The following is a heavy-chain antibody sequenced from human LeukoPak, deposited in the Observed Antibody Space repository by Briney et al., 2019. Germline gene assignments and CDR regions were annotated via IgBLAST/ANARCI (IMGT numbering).Heavy chain of an antibody. CDR3: ARDGGGDY. CDR1: GFTLSLYS. V-gene: IGHV3-48*01. D-gene: IGHD3-16*01. CDR2: ITSGSSTI. J-gene: IGHJ4*02. Sequence: GGSLRLSCAASGFTLSLYSMNWVRQAPGKGLEWVSYITSGSSTIYYADSVKGRFTISRDNAKNSLFLQMNSLRAEDTAVYYCARDGGGDYWGQGTLVTVSS.